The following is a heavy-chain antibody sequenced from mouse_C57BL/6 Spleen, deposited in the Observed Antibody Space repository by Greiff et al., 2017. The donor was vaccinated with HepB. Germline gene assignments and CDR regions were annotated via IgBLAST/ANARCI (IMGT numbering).Heavy chain of an antibody. CDR3: ARDVYYYDYDHWYFDV. D-gene: IGHD2-4*01. V-gene: IGHV5-4*01. CDR2: ISDGGSYT. Sequence: EVHLVESGGGLVKPGGSLKLSCAASGFTFSSYAMSWVRQTPEKRLEWVATISDGGSYTYYPDNVKGRFTISRDNDKNNLYLQMSHLKSEDTAMYYCARDVYYYDYDHWYFDVWGTGTTVTVSS. CDR1: GFTFSSYA. J-gene: IGHJ1*03.